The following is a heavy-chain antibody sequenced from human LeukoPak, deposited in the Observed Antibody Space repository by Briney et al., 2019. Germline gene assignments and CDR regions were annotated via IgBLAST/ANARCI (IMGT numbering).Heavy chain of an antibody. J-gene: IGHJ4*02. V-gene: IGHV3-30*02. D-gene: IGHD3-10*01. Sequence: GGSLRLSCGVSGFTFSSYGMHWVRQAPGKGMEWVAYIRYDGSNRHYVDSVKGRFTIPRDNSKNRLYLQMNSLRVEDTAVYYCAKGGRITMLRGVQRDHYFDYWGQGTLVTVSS. CDR2: IRYDGSNR. CDR3: AKGGRITMLRGVQRDHYFDY. CDR1: GFTFSSYG.